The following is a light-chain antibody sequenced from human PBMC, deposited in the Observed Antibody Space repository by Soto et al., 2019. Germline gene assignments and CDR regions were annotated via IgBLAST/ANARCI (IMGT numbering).Light chain of an antibody. CDR2: DVI. Sequence: QSALTQPASVSGSPGQSITISCTGTSSDFGAYNSVSWYQQHPGKAPKLMIYDVIHRPSGVSNRFSGSKSGNTASLTISGLQAEDEADYYCSSYTRTTTVVFGGGTQLTVL. J-gene: IGLJ2*01. CDR1: SSDFGAYNS. V-gene: IGLV2-14*03. CDR3: SSYTRTTTVV.